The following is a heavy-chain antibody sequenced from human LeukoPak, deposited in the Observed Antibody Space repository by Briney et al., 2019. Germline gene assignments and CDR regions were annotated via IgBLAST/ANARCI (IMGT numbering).Heavy chain of an antibody. CDR1: GYSISTGHY. CDR3: SRSLKDINSSGGYDY. J-gene: IGHJ4*02. V-gene: IGHV4-38-2*02. Sequence: SETLSLTCIVSGYSISTGHYWGWIRQSPGKGLEWIGTIHRSEGPYYNPSLRRRLTISVDTPKNQFSLKLTSVTAADTAVYYCSRSLKDINSSGGYDYWGQGSLVTVSS. CDR2: IHRSEGP. D-gene: IGHD6-6*01.